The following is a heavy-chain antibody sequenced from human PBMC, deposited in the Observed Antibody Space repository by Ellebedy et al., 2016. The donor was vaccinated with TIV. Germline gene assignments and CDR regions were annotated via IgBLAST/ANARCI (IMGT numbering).Heavy chain of an antibody. Sequence: ASVKVSCXASGYTFTSYYMHWVRQAPGQGLEWMGIINPSGGSTSYAQKFQGRVTMTRDTSTSTVYMELSSLRSEDTAVYYCARDSEMATIFDYWGQGTLVTVSS. CDR3: ARDSEMATIFDY. V-gene: IGHV1-46*01. D-gene: IGHD5-24*01. CDR1: GYTFTSYY. CDR2: INPSGGST. J-gene: IGHJ4*02.